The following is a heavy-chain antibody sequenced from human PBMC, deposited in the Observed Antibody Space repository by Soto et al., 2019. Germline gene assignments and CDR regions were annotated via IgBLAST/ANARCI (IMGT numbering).Heavy chain of an antibody. CDR3: ARDPQYYYGSGSYYDY. V-gene: IGHV1-69*04. J-gene: IGHJ4*02. D-gene: IGHD3-10*01. Sequence: VSCKASGGTFSSYTISWVRQAPGQGLEWMGRIIPILGIANYAQKFQGRVTITADKSTSTAYMELSSLRSEDTAVYYCARDPQYYYGSGSYYDYWGQGTLVTVSS. CDR2: IIPILGIA. CDR1: GGTFSSYT.